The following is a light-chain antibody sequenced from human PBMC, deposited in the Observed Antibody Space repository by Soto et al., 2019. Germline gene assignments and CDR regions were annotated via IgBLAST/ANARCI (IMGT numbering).Light chain of an antibody. V-gene: IGKV3-15*01. CDR1: QSVSSSY. J-gene: IGKJ1*01. CDR3: QQYNNWPRT. Sequence: EIVMTHSPATLSVSPGERATLSCSASQSVSSSYLAWYQQKPGQAPRLLIHGATTRATGIPARFSGSGSGTEFTLTISSLQSEDFAVYYCQQYNNWPRTFGQGTKVDI. CDR2: GAT.